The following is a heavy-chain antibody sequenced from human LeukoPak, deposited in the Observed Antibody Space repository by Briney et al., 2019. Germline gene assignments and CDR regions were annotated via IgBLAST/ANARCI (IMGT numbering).Heavy chain of an antibody. J-gene: IGHJ4*02. CDR2: VSYDETNK. CDR3: VRGNDYGGPHY. CDR1: ASTFSNDA. V-gene: IGHV3-30-3*01. Sequence: GGSLRLSCAASASTFSNDAIHWVRQAPGKGLEWVAVVSYDETNKYYADSVKGRFTISRDNGKNTLFLQMNSLRAEDAAVYYCVRGNDYGGPHYWGQGTLVTVSS. D-gene: IGHD4-23*01.